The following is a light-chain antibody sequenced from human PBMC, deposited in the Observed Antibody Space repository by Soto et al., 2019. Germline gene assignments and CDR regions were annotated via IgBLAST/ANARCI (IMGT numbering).Light chain of an antibody. J-gene: IGKJ1*01. V-gene: IGKV1-5*01. CDR1: RRISSW. CDR3: QQYNGYPWT. Sequence: DIQMTQSPSTLSASVGDRVTISCRASRRISSWLAWYQQQPGKAPKLLVYDASTLQSGVPSRFSGNGSGTEFTLTISRLQPEDLATYFCQQYNGYPWTLGQGTRVGIK. CDR2: DAS.